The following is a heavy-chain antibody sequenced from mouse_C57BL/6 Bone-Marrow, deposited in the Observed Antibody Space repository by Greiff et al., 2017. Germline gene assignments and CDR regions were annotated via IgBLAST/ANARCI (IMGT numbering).Heavy chain of an antibody. Sequence: QVQLKESGAELVRPGTSVKVSCKASGYAFTNYLIEWVKQRPGQGLEWIGVINPGSGGTNYNEKFKGKATLTADKSSSTAYMQLSSLTSEDSAVYFCARGGLYYGYDGAWFAYWGQGTLVTVSA. CDR2: INPGSGGT. V-gene: IGHV1-54*01. J-gene: IGHJ3*01. D-gene: IGHD2-2*01. CDR3: ARGGLYYGYDGAWFAY. CDR1: GYAFTNYL.